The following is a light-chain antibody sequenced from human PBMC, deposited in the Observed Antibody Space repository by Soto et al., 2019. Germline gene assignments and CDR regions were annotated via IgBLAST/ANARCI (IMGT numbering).Light chain of an antibody. CDR1: QAIYNY. CDR2: AAS. J-gene: IGKJ3*01. CDR3: LQHSTYPLT. Sequence: DIQMTQSPSAMSASVGDRVTITCLASQAIYNYVAWFQQKPGKVPKRLIYAASTLQSGVPSRFSGSGSGTEFTLTISSLQPEDFETYYCLQHSTYPLTFGPGTKVDIK. V-gene: IGKV1-17*03.